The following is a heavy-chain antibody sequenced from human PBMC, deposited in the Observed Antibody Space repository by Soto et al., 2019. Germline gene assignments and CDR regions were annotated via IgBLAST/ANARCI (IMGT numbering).Heavy chain of an antibody. CDR1: GGSFSGYY. CDR3: ARDNRVAQPWIQLWLDRQNWFDP. J-gene: IGHJ5*02. V-gene: IGHV4-34*01. Sequence: QVQLQQWGAGLLKPSETLSLTCAVYGGSFSGYYWSWIRKPPGKGLEWIGEINHSGSTNYNPSLKSRVTISVDTSKNQFSLKLSSVTAADTAVYYCARDNRVAQPWIQLWLDRQNWFDPWGQGTLVTVSS. CDR2: INHSGST. D-gene: IGHD5-18*01.